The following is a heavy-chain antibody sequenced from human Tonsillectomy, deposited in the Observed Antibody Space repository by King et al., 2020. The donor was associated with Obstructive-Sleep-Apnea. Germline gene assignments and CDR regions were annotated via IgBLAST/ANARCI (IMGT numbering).Heavy chain of an antibody. Sequence: QLVQSGAEVRKPGESLTISCKGSGYNFTNYWISWVRQMPGKGLEWMGIIYPGDSDTRYSPSFQGQVTISADKSISTAYLQWSSLKASDTAIYYCAKSTWSEAFPQHWFDPWGQGTLVTVSS. CDR2: IYPGDSDT. V-gene: IGHV5-51*01. CDR3: AKSTWSEAFPQHWFDP. J-gene: IGHJ5*02. D-gene: IGHD6-13*01. CDR1: GYNFTNYW.